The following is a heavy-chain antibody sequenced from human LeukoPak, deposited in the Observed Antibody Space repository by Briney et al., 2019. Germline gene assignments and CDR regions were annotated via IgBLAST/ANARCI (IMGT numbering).Heavy chain of an antibody. CDR1: GFTFDDYA. D-gene: IGHD2/OR15-2a*01. J-gene: IGHJ4*02. CDR3: AKDRMGAYFTIPDY. CDR2: ISWNGDIK. V-gene: IGHV3-9*01. Sequence: GGSLGLSCAASGFTFDDYAMHWVRQAPGKGLEWVSGISWNGDIKGYADSVKVRFTISRDNAQNSLYLQINSLRPEDTAFYSCAKDRMGAYFTIPDYWGQGTLVTVSS.